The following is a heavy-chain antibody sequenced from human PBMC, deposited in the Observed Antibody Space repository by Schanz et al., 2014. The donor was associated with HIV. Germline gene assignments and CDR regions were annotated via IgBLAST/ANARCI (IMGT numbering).Heavy chain of an antibody. Sequence: VQLVESGGGLVHPGGSLRLSCAASGFTFNKYWMNWVRQVPGKGLEWVAVISYDGSNKYYADSVKGRFTISRDNSKNTLYLQMNSLRAEDTAVYYCAKSRGDSWPYGMDVWGQGTTVTVSS. CDR3: AKSRGDSWPYGMDV. V-gene: IGHV3-30*18. CDR1: GFTFNKYW. D-gene: IGHD4-17*01. J-gene: IGHJ6*02. CDR2: ISYDGSNK.